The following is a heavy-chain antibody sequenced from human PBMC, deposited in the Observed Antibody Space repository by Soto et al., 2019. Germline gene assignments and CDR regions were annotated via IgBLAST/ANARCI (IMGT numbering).Heavy chain of an antibody. CDR1: GFVFSMYS. D-gene: IGHD2-21*02. J-gene: IGHJ6*02. CDR3: ARDHLILPAHDFFYGSDV. Sequence: GGSLRLSCEVSGFVFSMYSMSWVRQTPGKGLEWVAKIPQEGVDGHYADSVKGRFTISRDNGKNSLYLQMNNLRAEDTAVYYCARDHLILPAHDFFYGSDVWGQGTTVTVSS. CDR2: IPQEGVDG. V-gene: IGHV3-7*03.